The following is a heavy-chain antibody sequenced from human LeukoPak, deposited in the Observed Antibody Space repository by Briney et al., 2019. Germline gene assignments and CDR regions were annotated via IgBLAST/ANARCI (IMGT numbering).Heavy chain of an antibody. J-gene: IGHJ6*03. Sequence: GGSLRLSCAASGFTFSDFYMSWIRQAPGKGLEWVSYISSSGSTIYYADSVKGRFTISRDNAKNSLYLQMNSLRAEDTAVYYCARDLYSGSYGFPYYYYYYYMDVWGKGTTVTVSS. CDR3: ARDLYSGSYGFPYYYYYYYMDV. CDR2: ISSSGSTI. CDR1: GFTFSDFY. D-gene: IGHD1-26*01. V-gene: IGHV3-11*04.